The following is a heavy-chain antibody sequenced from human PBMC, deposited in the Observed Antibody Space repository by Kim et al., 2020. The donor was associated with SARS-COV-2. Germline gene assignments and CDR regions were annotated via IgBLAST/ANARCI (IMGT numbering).Heavy chain of an antibody. CDR1: GYTLTELS. V-gene: IGHV1-24*01. CDR3: ATSCSSTSRHWFDP. D-gene: IGHD2-2*01. CDR2: FYPEDGET. Sequence: ASVKVSCKVSGYTLTELSMHWVRQAPGKGLAWMGGFYPEDGETIYAQKLQGRVTLNEDTSTDTAYMELSSLRSEETAGYYCATSCSSTSRHWFDPWGQGTLVTVSS. J-gene: IGHJ5*02.